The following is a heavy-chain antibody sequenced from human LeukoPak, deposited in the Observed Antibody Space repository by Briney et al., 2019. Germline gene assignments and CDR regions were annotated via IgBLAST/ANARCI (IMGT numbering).Heavy chain of an antibody. Sequence: SETLSLTCTVSGGSISSGSYYWSWIRQPAGKGLEWIGRIYTSGSTNYNPSLKSRVTISVDTSKNQFSLKLSSVTAADTAVYYCARQIDDSSGYSHPDAFDIWGQGTMVTVSS. D-gene: IGHD3-22*01. J-gene: IGHJ3*02. V-gene: IGHV4-61*02. CDR1: GGSISSGSYY. CDR2: IYTSGST. CDR3: ARQIDDSSGYSHPDAFDI.